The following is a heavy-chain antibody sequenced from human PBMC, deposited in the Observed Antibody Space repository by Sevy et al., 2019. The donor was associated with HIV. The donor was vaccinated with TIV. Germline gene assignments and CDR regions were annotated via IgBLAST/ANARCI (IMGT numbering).Heavy chain of an antibody. CDR3: ARHSHGSGTYYVPFDS. CDR2: IYQSGST. Sequence: SETLSLSCVVSGYSITSGYYWGWIRQPPGKGLEWIASIYQSGSTHYNPSLKSRVTMSVDTSKNQFSLKLSSVTAADTAVYYCARHSHGSGTYYVPFDSWCQGTLVTVSS. D-gene: IGHD3-10*01. J-gene: IGHJ4*02. CDR1: GYSITSGYY. V-gene: IGHV4-38-2*01.